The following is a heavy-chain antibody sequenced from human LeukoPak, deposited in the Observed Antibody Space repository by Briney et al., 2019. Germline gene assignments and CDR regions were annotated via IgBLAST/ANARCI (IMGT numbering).Heavy chain of an antibody. CDR2: INSKTDGGTT. J-gene: IGHJ4*02. CDR1: GFTFSNAW. Sequence: GGSLRLSCAASGFTFSNAWMSCVRQAPGKGLEWVGRINSKTDGGTTDYAAPVKGRFTISRDDSKNTLYLQMNSLKTEDTAVYYCTTALSGWNDADYWGQGTLVTVSS. CDR3: TTALSGWNDADY. D-gene: IGHD1-1*01. V-gene: IGHV3-15*01.